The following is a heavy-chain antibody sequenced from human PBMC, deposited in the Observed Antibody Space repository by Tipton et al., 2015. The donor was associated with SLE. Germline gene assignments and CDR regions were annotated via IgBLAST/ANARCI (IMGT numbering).Heavy chain of an antibody. D-gene: IGHD5-24*01. J-gene: IGHJ2*01. V-gene: IGHV4-34*01. CDR1: GGSFSGYY. CDR3: ARDLAGATIDWYFDL. Sequence: TLSLTCAVYGGSFSGYYWSWIRQPPGKGLEWIGEINHSGSTNYNPSLKSRVTISVDTSKNQFSLKLSSVTAADTAVYYCARDLAGATIDWYFDLWGRGTLVTVSS. CDR2: INHSGST.